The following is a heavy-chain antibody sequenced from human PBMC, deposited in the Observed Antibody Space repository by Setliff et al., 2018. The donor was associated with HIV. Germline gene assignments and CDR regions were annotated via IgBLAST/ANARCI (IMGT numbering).Heavy chain of an antibody. J-gene: IGHJ4*02. CDR3: GRGTLYGVSDY. Sequence: SVKVSCKASGYSFSDYYIHWVRQAPGQGLEWVGSLIPALGEPHYAQSVQGRAAITADDSTHTAYLELVNLRSDDTATFYCGRGTLYGVSDYWGPGTLVTVSS. V-gene: IGHV1-69*11. D-gene: IGHD3-3*01. CDR2: LIPALGEP. CDR1: GYSFSDYY.